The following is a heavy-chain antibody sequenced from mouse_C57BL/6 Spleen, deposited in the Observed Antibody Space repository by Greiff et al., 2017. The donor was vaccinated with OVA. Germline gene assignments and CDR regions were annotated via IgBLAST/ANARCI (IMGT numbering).Heavy chain of an antibody. D-gene: IGHD3-2*02. CDR2: IWTGGGT. Sequence: VKLVESGPGLVAPSQSLSITCTVSGFSLTSYAISWVRQPPGKGLEWLGVIWTGGGTNYNSALKSRLSISKDNSKSQVFLKMNSLQTDDTARYYCARGGPHSSGYGFDYWGQGTTLTVSS. CDR1: GFSLTSYA. J-gene: IGHJ2*01. CDR3: ARGGPHSSGYGFDY. V-gene: IGHV2-9-1*01.